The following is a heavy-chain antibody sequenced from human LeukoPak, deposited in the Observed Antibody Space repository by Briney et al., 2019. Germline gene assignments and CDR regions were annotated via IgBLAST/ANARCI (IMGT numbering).Heavy chain of an antibody. V-gene: IGHV3-21*01. CDR3: ARDRPTGRSRGVVVQ. Sequence: GGSLRLSCAASGFTFDTYAMTWVRQAPGKGLEWVSSISSGGTYIYYAESVRGRSTISRDNAKNFLYLQLSTLRVEDTAVYYCARDRPTGRSRGVVVQWGQGTLVTVSS. J-gene: IGHJ4*02. CDR1: GFTFDTYA. CDR2: ISSGGTYI. D-gene: IGHD2-15*01.